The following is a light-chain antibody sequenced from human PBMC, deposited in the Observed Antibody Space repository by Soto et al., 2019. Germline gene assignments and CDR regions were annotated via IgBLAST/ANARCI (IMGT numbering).Light chain of an antibody. CDR3: SSYRSIGSLV. V-gene: IGLV1-40*01. J-gene: IGLJ1*01. CDR2: GNI. CDR1: SSNIGAGYD. Sequence: QSVLTQPPSVSGAPGQRVTISCTGSSSNIGAGYDVHWYQQRPGTAPKLLIFGNINRPSGVPDRFSGSKSGTSASLAITGLQAEDEGDYYCSSYRSIGSLVFGTGTKVTVL.